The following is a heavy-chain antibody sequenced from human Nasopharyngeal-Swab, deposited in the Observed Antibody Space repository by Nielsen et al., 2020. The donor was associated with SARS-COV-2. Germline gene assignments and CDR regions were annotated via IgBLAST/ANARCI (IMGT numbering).Heavy chain of an antibody. J-gene: IGHJ6*02. V-gene: IGHV5-51*01. Sequence: NVSCKGSGYSFTSYWIGWVRQMPGKGLEWMGIIYPGDSDTRYSPSFQGQVTISADKSISTAYLQWSSLKASDTAMYYCAAGGYQLPGGYYYYGMDVWGQGTTVTVSS. CDR3: AAGGYQLPGGYYYYGMDV. CDR1: GYSFTSYW. CDR2: IYPGDSDT. D-gene: IGHD2-2*01.